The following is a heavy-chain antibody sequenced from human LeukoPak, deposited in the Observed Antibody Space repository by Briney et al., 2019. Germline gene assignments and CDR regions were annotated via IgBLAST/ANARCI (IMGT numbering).Heavy chain of an antibody. Sequence: PSETLSRTCTVSGGSISSYYWSWIRQPPGKGLEWIGYIYYSGSTNYNPSLKSRVTISVDTSKNQFSLKLSSVTAADTAVYYCARAIAAAGNYYGMDVWGQGTTVTVSS. D-gene: IGHD6-13*01. J-gene: IGHJ6*02. V-gene: IGHV4-59*01. CDR1: GGSISSYY. CDR3: ARAIAAAGNYYGMDV. CDR2: IYYSGST.